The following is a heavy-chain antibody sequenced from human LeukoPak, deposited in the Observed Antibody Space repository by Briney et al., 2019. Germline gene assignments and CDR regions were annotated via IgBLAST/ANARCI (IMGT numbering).Heavy chain of an antibody. V-gene: IGHV3-21*01. CDR3: ARDVKPGYSSGD. Sequence: PGGSLRLSCAASGFTFSSYSMNWVRQAPGKGLEWVSSIRSSSSYIYYADSVKGRFTISRDNAKNSLYLQMNSLRAEDTAVYYCARDVKPGYSSGDWGQGTLVTVSS. CDR2: IRSSSSYI. D-gene: IGHD6-25*01. CDR1: GFTFSSYS. J-gene: IGHJ4*02.